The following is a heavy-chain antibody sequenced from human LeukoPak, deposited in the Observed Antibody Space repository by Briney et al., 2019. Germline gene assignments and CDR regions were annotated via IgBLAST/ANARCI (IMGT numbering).Heavy chain of an antibody. CDR1: GGSVSSSDSH. D-gene: IGHD2-2*01. CDR3: ARAITGTSYYDY. J-gene: IGHJ4*02. Sequence: PSQTLSLICTVSGGSVSSSDSHWAWIRQHPGKGLEWIGYISYTGATSYSPSLASRVTMSLDRSQNKVSLRLSSVTAADTAVYHCARAITGTSYYDYWGQGTLVTVSS. V-gene: IGHV4-31*03. CDR2: ISYTGAT.